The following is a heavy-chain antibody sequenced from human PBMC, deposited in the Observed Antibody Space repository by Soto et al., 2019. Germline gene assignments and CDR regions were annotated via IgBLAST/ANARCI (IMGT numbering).Heavy chain of an antibody. D-gene: IGHD4-17*01. V-gene: IGHV4-39*01. CDR1: GGSISSSSHY. CDR2: AYYSGST. CDR3: ARRSTTVPYTNWYFDL. Sequence: QLQLQESGPGLVKPSETLSLTCTVSGGSISSSSHYWGWIRQPPGKGLEWIGSAYYSGSTYYNPSLKSRVTISVDTSKDQFSLRLSSVTAADTAVYYCARRSTTVPYTNWYFDLWGRGTLVTVSS. J-gene: IGHJ2*01.